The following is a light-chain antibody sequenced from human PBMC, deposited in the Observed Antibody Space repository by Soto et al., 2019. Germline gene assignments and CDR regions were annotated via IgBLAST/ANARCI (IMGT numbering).Light chain of an antibody. CDR1: SSDVGGYNY. CDR2: EVS. Sequence: QSALTQPPSASGSPGQSVTISCTGTSSDVGGYNYVSWYQQHPGKAPKLMIYEVSKRPSGVPDRFSRSKSGNTASLTVSGLQAEDEADYYCSSYAGSNNFKVFGGGTKLTVL. CDR3: SSYAGSNNFKV. J-gene: IGLJ2*01. V-gene: IGLV2-8*01.